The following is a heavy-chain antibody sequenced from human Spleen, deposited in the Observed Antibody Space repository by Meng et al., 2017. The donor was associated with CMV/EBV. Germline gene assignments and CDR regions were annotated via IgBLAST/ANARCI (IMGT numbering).Heavy chain of an antibody. D-gene: IGHD4/OR15-4a*01. CDR3: ARPLSLWDYGNNKPFDY. J-gene: IGHJ4*02. Sequence: ESLKISCAASGFSVSDYYINWVRQPPGKGLEWIGEINNKASTNYNPSLKSRVTMSVDTSKNQFSLKLTSVTAADTAVYYCARPLSLWDYGNNKPFDYWGQGTLVTVSS. CDR2: INNKAST. CDR1: GFSVSDYY. V-gene: IGHV4-34*01.